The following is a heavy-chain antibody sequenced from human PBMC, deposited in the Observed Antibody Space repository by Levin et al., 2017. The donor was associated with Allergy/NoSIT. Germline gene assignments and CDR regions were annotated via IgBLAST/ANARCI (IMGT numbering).Heavy chain of an antibody. Sequence: SGPTLVNPTQTLTLTCTFSGFSLRSSGMGVGWIRQPPGKALEWLALIYWDDDKRYNPSLKSRITITKDTSKNQVVLTMTNMNPVDTATYYCAHRPPGGYNWNNNWFDPWGQGTLVIVSS. CDR2: IYWDDDK. CDR3: AHRPPGGYNWNNNWFDP. J-gene: IGHJ5*02. V-gene: IGHV2-5*02. D-gene: IGHD1/OR15-1a*01. CDR1: GFSLRSSGMG.